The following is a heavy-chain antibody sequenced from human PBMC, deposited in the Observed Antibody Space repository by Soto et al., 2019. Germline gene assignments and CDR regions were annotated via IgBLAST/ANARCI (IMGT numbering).Heavy chain of an antibody. D-gene: IGHD2-15*01. J-gene: IGHJ6*02. CDR3: ARGWSGMDV. CDR1: GRSISSTDYF. Sequence: QVQLQESGPGLVKPSQTLSLTCTVSGRSISSTDYFWSWIRQPPGKGLEWIGYIYDSGDSHYNPSHSGSTYYIPSLTSRVTISVATSNNQFSLTLSSVSAAATAVYYCARGWSGMDVRGQGTTVTASS. CDR2: IYDSGDSHYNPSHSGST. V-gene: IGHV4-30-4*01.